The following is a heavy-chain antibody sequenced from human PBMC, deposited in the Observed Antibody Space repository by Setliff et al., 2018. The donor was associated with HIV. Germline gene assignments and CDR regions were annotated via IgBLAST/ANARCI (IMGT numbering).Heavy chain of an antibody. CDR2: IYTSGST. D-gene: IGHD3-22*01. J-gene: IGHJ4*02. Sequence: SETLSLTCSVSGVTISSHFWTWIRQPAGKGLEWIGRIYTSGSTNYNPSLKSRVTMSIDTSKKQFSLKLASVTAADTAAYYCARGGSYDTFDYWGQGTLVTVSS. CDR3: ARGGSYDTFDY. V-gene: IGHV4-4*07. CDR1: GVTISSHF.